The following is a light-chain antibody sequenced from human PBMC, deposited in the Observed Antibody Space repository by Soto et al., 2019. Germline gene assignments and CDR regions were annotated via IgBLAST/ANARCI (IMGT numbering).Light chain of an antibody. CDR1: SSDVGAYNY. J-gene: IGLJ1*01. CDR2: EVS. CDR3: SSYTFNSTPYV. V-gene: IGLV2-14*01. Sequence: QSALTQPASVSGSPGQSITISCTGTSSDVGAYNYVSWYQQHPGKAPKLIIYEVSNRPSGVSIRFSGSKSGNTASLTISGLQAEDEADYYCSSYTFNSTPYVFGTGTKLTVL.